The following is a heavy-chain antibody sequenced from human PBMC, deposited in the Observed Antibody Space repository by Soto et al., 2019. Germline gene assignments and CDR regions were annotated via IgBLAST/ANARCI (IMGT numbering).Heavy chain of an antibody. Sequence: QVQLQESGPGLVKPSQTLSLTCTVSGCSISTGGYYWSWIRQHPGRGLEWIGYIYHSGMTFSNPSLQSRVAISIDTSENQFSLKLSSVTAADTAVYYCATVRWELHDAFDIWGHGTMVSVSS. CDR1: GCSISTGGYY. J-gene: IGHJ3*02. CDR3: ATVRWELHDAFDI. V-gene: IGHV4-31*03. CDR2: IYHSGMT. D-gene: IGHD4-17*01.